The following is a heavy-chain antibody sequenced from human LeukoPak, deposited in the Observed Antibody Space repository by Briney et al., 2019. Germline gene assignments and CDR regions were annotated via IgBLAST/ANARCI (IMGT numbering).Heavy chain of an antibody. J-gene: IGHJ4*02. V-gene: IGHV4-34*01. Sequence: GSLRLSCAASGFTFSSYAMSWIRQPPGKGLEWIGEINHSGSTNYNPSLKSRVTISVDTSKNQFSLKLSSVTAADTAVYYCARRPYYYGSGSPHDYWGQGTLVTVSS. D-gene: IGHD3-10*01. CDR2: INHSGST. CDR1: GFTFSSYA. CDR3: ARRPYYYGSGSPHDY.